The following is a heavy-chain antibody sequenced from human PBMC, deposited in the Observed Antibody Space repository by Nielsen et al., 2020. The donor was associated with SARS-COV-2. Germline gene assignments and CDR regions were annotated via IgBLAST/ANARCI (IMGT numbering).Heavy chain of an antibody. V-gene: IGHV3-30*03. CDR2: ISYDGSNK. CDR1: GFTFSSYG. J-gene: IGHJ4*02. CDR3: ASLWSFDY. Sequence: GGSLRLSCAASGFTFSSYGMHWVRQAPGKGLEWVAVISYDGSNKYYADSVKGRFTISRDNSKNTLYLQMNSLRAEDTAVYYCASLWSFDYWGQGTLVTVSS. D-gene: IGHD3-10*01.